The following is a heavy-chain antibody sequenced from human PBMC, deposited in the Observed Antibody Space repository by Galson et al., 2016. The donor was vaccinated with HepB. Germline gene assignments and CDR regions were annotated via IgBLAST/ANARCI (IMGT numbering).Heavy chain of an antibody. D-gene: IGHD3-16*02. V-gene: IGHV3-30-3*01. Sequence: ASGFTFSSYAMHWVRQAPGKGLEWVAVISFDGSNNFYADSVKGRFTISRGNSKNTLYLRMNSLRAEDTAVYYCARDDDYVWGTYRYTRTVPQYYFDYWGQGTLVTVSS. CDR2: ISFDGSNN. CDR1: GFTFSSYA. CDR3: ARDDDYVWGTYRYTRTVPQYYFDY. J-gene: IGHJ4*02.